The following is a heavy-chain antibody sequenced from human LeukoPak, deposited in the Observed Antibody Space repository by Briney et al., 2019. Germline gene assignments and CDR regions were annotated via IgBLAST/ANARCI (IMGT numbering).Heavy chain of an antibody. CDR2: INHSGST. J-gene: IGHJ4*02. CDR3: ARVMGSGWTGFDY. Sequence: SETLSLTCAVYGGSFSGYYWSWIRQPPGKGLEWIGEINHSGSTNYNPSLKSRATISVDASKNQSSLKLSSVTAADTAVYYCARVMGSGWTGFDYWGQGTLVTVSS. D-gene: IGHD6-19*01. V-gene: IGHV4-34*01. CDR1: GGSFSGYY.